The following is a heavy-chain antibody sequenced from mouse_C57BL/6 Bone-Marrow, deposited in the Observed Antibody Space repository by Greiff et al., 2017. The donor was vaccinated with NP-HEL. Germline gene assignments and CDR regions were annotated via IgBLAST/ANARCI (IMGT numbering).Heavy chain of an antibody. V-gene: IGHV1-39*01. CDR2: INPNYGTT. D-gene: IGHD2-3*01. CDR1: GYSFTDYN. J-gene: IGHJ1*03. Sequence: VQLQQSGPELVKPGASVKISCKASGYSFTDYNMNWVKQSNGKSLEWIGVINPNYGTTSYTQKFKGKATLTVDQSSSTAYMQLNSLTSEDSAFYYCAIYDGYYAGLYWYFDVWGTGTTVTVSS. CDR3: AIYDGYYAGLYWYFDV.